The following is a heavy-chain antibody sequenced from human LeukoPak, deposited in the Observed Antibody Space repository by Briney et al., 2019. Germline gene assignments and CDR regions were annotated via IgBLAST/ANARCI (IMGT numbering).Heavy chain of an antibody. Sequence: PGRSLRLSCAASGFTFDDYAMHWVRQAPGKGLEWVSGISWNSGSIGYADSVKGRFTISRDNAKNSLYLQMNSLRAEDTALYYCASGFSFDPWGQGTLVTVSS. V-gene: IGHV3-9*01. J-gene: IGHJ5*02. CDR3: ASGFSFDP. CDR1: GFTFDDYA. D-gene: IGHD3-10*01. CDR2: ISWNSGSI.